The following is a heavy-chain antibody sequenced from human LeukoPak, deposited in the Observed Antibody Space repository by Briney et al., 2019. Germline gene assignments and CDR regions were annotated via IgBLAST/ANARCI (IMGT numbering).Heavy chain of an antibody. CDR1: GFTFDDYG. D-gene: IGHD6-13*01. CDR2: INWNGGST. Sequence: PGGSLRLSCAASGFTFDDYGMSWVRQAPGKGLEWVSGINWNGGSTGYADSVKGRFTISRDNAKNSLYLQMNSLRAEDTALYYCAKDKELVETPHFDYWGQGTLVTVSS. J-gene: IGHJ4*02. V-gene: IGHV3-20*04. CDR3: AKDKELVETPHFDY.